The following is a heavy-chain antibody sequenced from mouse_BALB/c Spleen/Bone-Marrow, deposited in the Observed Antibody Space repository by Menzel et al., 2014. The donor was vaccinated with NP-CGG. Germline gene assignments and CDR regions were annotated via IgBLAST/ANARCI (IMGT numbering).Heavy chain of an antibody. D-gene: IGHD2-4*01. CDR1: GFSFNSYG. V-gene: IGHV5-9-2*01. CDR2: ISGGGSYT. CDR3: ARHAYYDQTEVSFVY. Sequence: EVKLMESGGGLVKSGGSLKLSCAASGFSFNSYGMSWVRQTPEKRLAWVATISGGGSYTFYPDSVKGRFTISRDNAKNNLYLQLSSLRSEDTALYYCARHAYYDQTEVSFVYWGQGTLVTVSA. J-gene: IGHJ3*01.